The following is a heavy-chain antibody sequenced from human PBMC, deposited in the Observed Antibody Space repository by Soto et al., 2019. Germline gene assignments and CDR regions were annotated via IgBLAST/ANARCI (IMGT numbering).Heavy chain of an antibody. Sequence: QVQLVESGGGVVQPGRSLRLSCAASGFTFSSYGMHWVRQAPGKGLEWVAVIYYDGSNKYYADSVKGRFTISRDNSKNTFHLQANNLRAEDSHVYYCAKDLGRVSVYPMSYGMDVWGQGTTVTVPS. V-gene: IGHV3-30*18. CDR3: AKDLGRVSVYPMSYGMDV. J-gene: IGHJ6*02. CDR1: GFTFSSYG. CDR2: IYYDGSNK. D-gene: IGHD2-8*01.